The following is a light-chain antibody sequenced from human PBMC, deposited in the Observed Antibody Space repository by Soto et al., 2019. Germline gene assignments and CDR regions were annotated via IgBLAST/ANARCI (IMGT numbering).Light chain of an antibody. V-gene: IGKV1-12*01. CDR1: QHIDPW. CDR3: PQSSSFPHT. Sequence: DIQMTQFPSSVSASVGDRVTITCRASQHIDPWLAWYHQAPGKAPKLLIYAASSFLPGFPARFRGSGVGTDFTLTISSLQPEDLGTYYCPQSSSFPHTLGQGTRLDIK. J-gene: IGKJ2*01. CDR2: AAS.